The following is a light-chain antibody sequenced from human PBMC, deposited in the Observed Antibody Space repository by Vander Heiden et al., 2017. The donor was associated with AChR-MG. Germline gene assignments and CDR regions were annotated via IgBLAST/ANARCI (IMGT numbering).Light chain of an antibody. CDR3: NSRDSSGNHVV. Sequence: SAVSFAFGQPVRITCQGDSLRSYYASWYQQKPGQAPVLVIYDKNNRPSGIQDRFSGSSSGNTAAVTITGAQAEDEADYYCNSRDSSGNHVVFGGGTKLTVL. CDR1: SLRSYY. J-gene: IGLJ2*01. CDR2: DKN. V-gene: IGLV3-19*01.